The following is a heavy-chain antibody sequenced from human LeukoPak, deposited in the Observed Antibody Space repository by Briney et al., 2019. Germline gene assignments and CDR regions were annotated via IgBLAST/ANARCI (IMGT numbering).Heavy chain of an antibody. V-gene: IGHV4-59*01. D-gene: IGHD4-17*01. CDR2: IYYSGTT. J-gene: IGHJ6*02. Sequence: SETLSLTCTVSGGSISNYNWSWSRNSPPQGQEWVGYIYYSGTTNSSPSLKSRAPISVDTSNNQFSLQLRSVTAADTAVYYCAREDPQTTVPEGMDVWGQGTTVIVSS. CDR1: GGSISNYN. CDR3: AREDPQTTVPEGMDV.